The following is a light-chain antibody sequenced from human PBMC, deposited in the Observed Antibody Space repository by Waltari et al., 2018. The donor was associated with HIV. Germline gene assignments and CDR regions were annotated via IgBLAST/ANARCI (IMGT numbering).Light chain of an antibody. Sequence: YEMTQPPSVSVSPGQTVSITCSADKLGNVYVSWYQQRAGQPPVLIIYQDAKRPSEIPARFSGSNSGTTATLTISGAEAIDEADYYCQAWDTNTWVFGGGTKLTVL. J-gene: IGLJ3*02. CDR1: KLGNVY. V-gene: IGLV3-1*01. CDR2: QDA. CDR3: QAWDTNTWV.